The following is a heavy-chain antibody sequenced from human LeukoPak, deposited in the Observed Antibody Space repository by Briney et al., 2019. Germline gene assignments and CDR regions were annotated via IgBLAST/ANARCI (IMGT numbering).Heavy chain of an antibody. CDR1: GFTFSSYG. J-gene: IGHJ3*02. CDR2: ISYDGSNA. V-gene: IGHV3-30*03. Sequence: PGKSLRLSCAASGFTFSSYGMHWVRQAPGKGLEWVAVISYDGSNAYYADSVKGRFTISRDNSKSTLYLQMNSLRAEDTAVYYCARVRVKGLYGAFDIWGQGTMVTVSS. D-gene: IGHD3-10*01. CDR3: ARVRVKGLYGAFDI.